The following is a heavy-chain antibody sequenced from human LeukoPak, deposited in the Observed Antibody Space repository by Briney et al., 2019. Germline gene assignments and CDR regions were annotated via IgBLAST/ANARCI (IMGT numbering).Heavy chain of an antibody. D-gene: IGHD4-17*01. V-gene: IGHV3-21*04. CDR2: ISSSSSYI. CDR3: ARVDFTVTTDRSRFDP. Sequence: PGGPLRLSCAASGFTFSSYSMNWVRQAPGKGLEWVSSISSSSSYIYYADSVKGRFTISRDNAKNSLYLQMNSLRAEDTAVYYCARVDFTVTTDRSRFDPWGQGTLVTVSS. J-gene: IGHJ5*02. CDR1: GFTFSSYS.